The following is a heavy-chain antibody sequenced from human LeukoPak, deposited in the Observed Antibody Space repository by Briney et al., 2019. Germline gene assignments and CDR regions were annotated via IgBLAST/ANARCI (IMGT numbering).Heavy chain of an antibody. D-gene: IGHD1-26*01. CDR3: ARGGTSAPNWFDP. Sequence: GASVKVSCKASGYTFTSSAMNWVRQAPGQGLEWMGGIIPIFDTANYAQKFQGRVTITADESISTAYMELSSLRSEDTAVYYCARGGTSAPNWFDPWGQGTLVTVSS. V-gene: IGHV1-69*13. CDR1: GYTFTSSA. J-gene: IGHJ5*02. CDR2: IIPIFDTA.